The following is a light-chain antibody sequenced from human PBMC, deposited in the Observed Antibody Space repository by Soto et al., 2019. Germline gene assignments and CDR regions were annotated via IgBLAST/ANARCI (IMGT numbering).Light chain of an antibody. Sequence: QLVLTQPPSMSGAPGQRVTISCTGSSSNIGAEYDVHWYQQHPGTAPKLLIFDNNNRPSGVTDRFSGSKSDTSASLAITGLHAEDEADYYCQSFDTSLSGFVVFGGGTQLTVL. V-gene: IGLV1-40*01. CDR1: SSNIGAEYD. CDR3: QSFDTSLSGFVV. CDR2: DNN. J-gene: IGLJ2*01.